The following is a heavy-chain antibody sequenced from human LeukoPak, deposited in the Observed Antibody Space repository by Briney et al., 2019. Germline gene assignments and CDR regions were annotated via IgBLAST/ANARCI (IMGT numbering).Heavy chain of an antibody. CDR1: GYTFTGYY. V-gene: IGHV1-2*02. D-gene: IGHD6-19*01. CDR3: ARFGSGWYALDY. CDR2: INPNSGDT. J-gene: IGHJ4*02. Sequence: ASVKVSCKASGYTFTGYYMHWVRQAPGQGLEWMGWINPNSGDTNYAQKFQGRVTMTRDTSISTAYMELSRLRSDDTAVYYCARFGSGWYALDYWGQGTLVTVSS.